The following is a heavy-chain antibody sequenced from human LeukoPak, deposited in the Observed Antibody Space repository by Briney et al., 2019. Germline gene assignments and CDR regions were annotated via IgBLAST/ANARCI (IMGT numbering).Heavy chain of an antibody. J-gene: IGHJ5*02. D-gene: IGHD2-15*01. V-gene: IGHV4-34*01. CDR2: INHSGST. CDR1: GGSFSGYY. Sequence: SETLSLTCAVYGGSFSGYYWSWIRQPPGKGLEWIGEINHSGSTNYNPSLKSRVTISVDTSKNQFSLKLSSVTAADTAVYYCAREVVVAATPNWFDPWGQGTLVTVSS. CDR3: AREVVVAATPNWFDP.